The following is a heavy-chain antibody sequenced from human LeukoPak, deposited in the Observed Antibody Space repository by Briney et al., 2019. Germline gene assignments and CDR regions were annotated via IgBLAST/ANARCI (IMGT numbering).Heavy chain of an antibody. J-gene: IGHJ4*02. CDR3: ARGGYSSSLPSLRYFDY. CDR2: INPSGGST. D-gene: IGHD6-6*01. V-gene: IGHV1-46*01. CDR1: GGTFSSYA. Sequence: ASVKVSCKASGGTFSSYAISWVRQAPGRGLEWMGIINPSGGSTSYAQKFQGRVTMTRDTSTSTVYMELSSLRSEDTAVYYCARGGYSSSLPSLRYFDYWGQGTLVTVSS.